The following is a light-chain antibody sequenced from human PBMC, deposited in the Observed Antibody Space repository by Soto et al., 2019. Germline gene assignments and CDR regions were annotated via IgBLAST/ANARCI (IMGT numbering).Light chain of an antibody. CDR1: SSNIGSNS. V-gene: IGLV1-44*01. J-gene: IGLJ2*01. CDR2: SND. Sequence: QPVLTQPPSASGTPGQRVTISCSGSSSNIGSNSVNWYQQLPGTAPKLLIYSNDQRPSGVPDRFSGSKSGTSASLAISGLQSEDEADYYCAAWDDRLNGPVFGGGTQLTVL. CDR3: AAWDDRLNGPV.